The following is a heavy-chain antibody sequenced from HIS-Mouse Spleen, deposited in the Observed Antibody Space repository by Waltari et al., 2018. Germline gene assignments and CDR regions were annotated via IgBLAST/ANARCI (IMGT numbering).Heavy chain of an antibody. V-gene: IGHV3-73*02. CDR2: IRSKANSSAT. CDR3: TRPGSGY. CDR1: GFTFSGSA. D-gene: IGHD1-1*01. J-gene: IGHJ4*02. Sequence: EVQLVESGGGLVQPGGSLKLSCAASGFTFSGSAMHWVRQASGKGLEGVGRIRSKANSSATAYAAAVKGRFTISRDDSKNTAYLQMNSLKTEDTAVYYCTRPGSGYWGQGTLVTVSS.